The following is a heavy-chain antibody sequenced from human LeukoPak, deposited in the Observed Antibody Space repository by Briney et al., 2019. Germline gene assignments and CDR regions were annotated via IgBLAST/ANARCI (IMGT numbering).Heavy chain of an antibody. D-gene: IGHD5-12*01. Sequence: GGSLRLSCAASGFTFSSYSMNWVRQAPGKGLEWVSYISSSSSTIYYVDSVKGRFAISRDNAKNSLYLQMNSLRAEDTAVYYCARDDVVPTTAYYVMGVWGQGTTVTVSS. CDR3: ARDDVVPTTAYYVMGV. CDR1: GFTFSSYS. CDR2: ISSSSSTI. V-gene: IGHV3-48*01. J-gene: IGHJ6*02.